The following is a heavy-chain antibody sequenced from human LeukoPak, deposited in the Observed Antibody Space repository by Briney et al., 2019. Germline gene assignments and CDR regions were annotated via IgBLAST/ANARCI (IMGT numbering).Heavy chain of an antibody. CDR2: IYSGGSI. V-gene: IGHV3-53*01. CDR3: ARYSGYDDAFDI. CDR1: GFTVSSNY. J-gene: IGHJ3*02. Sequence: GGSLRLSCAASGFTVSSNYMSWVRQAPGKGLEWVSVIYSGGSIYYADSVKGRFTISRDNSKNTLYLQMNSLRAEDTAVYYCARYSGYDDAFDIWGQGTMVTVSS. D-gene: IGHD5-12*01.